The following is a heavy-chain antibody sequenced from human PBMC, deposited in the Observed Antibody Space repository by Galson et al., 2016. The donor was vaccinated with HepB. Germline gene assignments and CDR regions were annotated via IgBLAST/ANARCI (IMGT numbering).Heavy chain of an antibody. V-gene: IGHV4-34*01. D-gene: IGHD3-3*01. CDR3: ARGVAITIFGLIISQKPKHFDS. J-gene: IGHJ4*02. CDR2: INHSGST. CDR1: GFIFSYAW. Sequence: LRLSCAGSGFIFSYAWMTWVCQPPGKGLEWIGEINHSGSTNYNPSLENRITISVDTSKNQFSLKLNSVTAADTAVYYCARGVAITIFGLIISQKPKHFDSWGQGTLVTVSS.